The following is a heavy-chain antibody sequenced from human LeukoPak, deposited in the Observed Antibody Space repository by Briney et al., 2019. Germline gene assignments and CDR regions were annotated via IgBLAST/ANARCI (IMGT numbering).Heavy chain of an antibody. J-gene: IGHJ5*02. V-gene: IGHV4-39*07. CDR3: ARELLWAFDP. Sequence: PSETLSLTCTVSGGSISSSSYYWGWIRQPPGKGLEWIGSIYYSGNPNYNPSLKSRVTISVDTSKNQFSLKLTSVTAADTAVYYCARELLWAFDPWGQGTLVTVSS. CDR2: IYYSGNP. CDR1: GGSISSSSYY. D-gene: IGHD3-10*01.